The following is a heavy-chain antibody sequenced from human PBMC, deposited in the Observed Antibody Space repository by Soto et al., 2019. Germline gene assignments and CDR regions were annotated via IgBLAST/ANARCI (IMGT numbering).Heavy chain of an antibody. CDR1: GFTFSSYS. CDR3: AKARVEEYDFWSGSRPYYYYGMDV. Sequence: GGSLRLSCAASGFTFSSYSMNWVRQAPGKGLEWVSSISSSSSYIYYADSVKGRFTISRDNAKNSLYLQMNSLRAEDTAVYYCAKARVEEYDFWSGSRPYYYYGMDVWGQGTTVTVSS. CDR2: ISSSSSYI. D-gene: IGHD3-3*01. J-gene: IGHJ6*02. V-gene: IGHV3-21*01.